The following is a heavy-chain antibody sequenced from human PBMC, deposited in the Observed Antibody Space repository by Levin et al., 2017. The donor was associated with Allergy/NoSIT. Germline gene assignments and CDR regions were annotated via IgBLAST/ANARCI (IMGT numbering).Heavy chain of an antibody. CDR1: GFTFSSYG. CDR3: AKAPAGYDSGSTFDY. Sequence: GGSLRLSCAASGFTFSSYGMHWVRQAPGKGLEWVAVISYDGSNKYYADSVKGRFTISRDNSKNTLYLQMNSLRAEDTAVYYCAKAPAGYDSGSTFDYWGQGTLVTVSS. CDR2: ISYDGSNK. D-gene: IGHD3-10*01. V-gene: IGHV3-30*18. J-gene: IGHJ4*02.